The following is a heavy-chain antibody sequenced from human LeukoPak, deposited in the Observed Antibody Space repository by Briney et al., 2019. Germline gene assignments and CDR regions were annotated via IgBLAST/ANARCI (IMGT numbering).Heavy chain of an antibody. Sequence: PGGSLRLSCAASGFTFSSFGMHWVRQAPGKGLEWVAVIWYDGTNKYYADSVKGRFTISRDNSKNTLYLQMNSLRAEDTAVYYCARGSGSYYIDYWGQGTLVTVSS. CDR1: GFTFSSFG. J-gene: IGHJ4*02. D-gene: IGHD1-26*01. CDR3: ARGSGSYYIDY. V-gene: IGHV3-33*01. CDR2: IWYDGTNK.